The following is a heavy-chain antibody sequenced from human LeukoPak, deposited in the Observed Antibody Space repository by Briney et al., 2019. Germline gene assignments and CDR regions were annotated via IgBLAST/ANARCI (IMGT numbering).Heavy chain of an antibody. CDR1: GGSVTSGSYY. CDR2: VFPSGNT. V-gene: IGHV4-61*01. Sequence: SETLSLTCSVSGGSVTSGSYYWSWIRHPPGKGLEWIGFVFPSGNTKYNPSLKSRVTMSRDTSKNQFSLKLSSVTAADRAAYYCASHYSGFNWGIDYWGQGTLVAVSS. J-gene: IGHJ4*02. D-gene: IGHD5-12*01. CDR3: ASHYSGFNWGIDY.